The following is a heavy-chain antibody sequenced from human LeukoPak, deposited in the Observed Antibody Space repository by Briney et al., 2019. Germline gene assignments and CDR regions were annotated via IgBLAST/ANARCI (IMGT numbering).Heavy chain of an antibody. Sequence: GGSLRLSCAASGFTVSSNYMSWVRQALGKGLEWVSGISGSGGNTYYADSVKGHFTISRDNSKNTLYVQLNSLRAEDTAVYYCAKDRYSSTTCSPDYWGQGTLVTVSS. V-gene: IGHV3-23*01. CDR1: GFTVSSNY. J-gene: IGHJ4*02. D-gene: IGHD2-2*01. CDR3: AKDRYSSTTCSPDY. CDR2: ISGSGGNT.